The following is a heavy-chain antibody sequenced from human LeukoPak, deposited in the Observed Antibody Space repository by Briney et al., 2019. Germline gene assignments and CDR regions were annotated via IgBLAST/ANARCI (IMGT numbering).Heavy chain of an antibody. V-gene: IGHV3-21*01. J-gene: IGHJ4*02. CDR1: GFTFSSYW. CDR3: AYLSISMIVVD. D-gene: IGHD3-22*01. Sequence: GGSLRLSCAASGFTFSSYWMHWVRQAPGKGLEWVSSISSSSSYIYYADSVKGRFTISRDNAKNSLYLQMNSLRAEDTAVYYCAYLSISMIVVDWGQGTLVTVSS. CDR2: ISSSSSYI.